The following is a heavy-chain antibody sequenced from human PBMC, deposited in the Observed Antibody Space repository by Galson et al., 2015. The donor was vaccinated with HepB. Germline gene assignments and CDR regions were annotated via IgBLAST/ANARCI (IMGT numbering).Heavy chain of an antibody. CDR1: VYTFG. D-gene: IGHD2-15*01. CDR2: INVDTGNT. Sequence: SVKVSCKASVYTFGISWVRQAPGQGLEWMGWINVDTGNTDYAQKFQDRVTISADTSTSTVYMELGSLRSDDTAMYYCARDRSNSDYWGQGTLVTVSS. V-gene: IGHV1-18*01. CDR3: ARDRSNSDY. J-gene: IGHJ4*02.